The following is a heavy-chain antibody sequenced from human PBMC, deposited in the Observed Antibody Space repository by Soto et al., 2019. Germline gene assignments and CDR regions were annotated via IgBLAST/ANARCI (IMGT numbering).Heavy chain of an antibody. CDR2: ISTYNGNT. CDR1: GYTFTSYG. J-gene: IGHJ4*02. CDR3: ARDLIAATGADY. V-gene: IGHV1-18*01. Sequence: QVQLVQSGAEVKKPGASVKVSCKPSGYTFTSYGISWVRLAPGQGPEWMGWISTYNGNTNYAQKFQGRVTMATDTSTSTACMELRSLRSDDTAVYYCARDLIAATGADYWGQGTLVTVSS. D-gene: IGHD6-13*01.